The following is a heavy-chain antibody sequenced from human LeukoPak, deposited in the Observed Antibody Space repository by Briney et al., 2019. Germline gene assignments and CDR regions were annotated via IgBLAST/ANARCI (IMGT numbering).Heavy chain of an antibody. CDR2: ISSSGSTI. V-gene: IGHV3-48*03. Sequence: GGSLRLSCAAPGFTFSSYEMNWVRQAPGKGLEWVSYISSSGSTIYYADSVKGRFTISRDNAKNSLYLQMNSLRAEDTAVYYCAREGDCSSTSCYVLDYWGQGTLVTVSS. J-gene: IGHJ4*02. CDR3: AREGDCSSTSCYVLDY. CDR1: GFTFSSYE. D-gene: IGHD2-2*01.